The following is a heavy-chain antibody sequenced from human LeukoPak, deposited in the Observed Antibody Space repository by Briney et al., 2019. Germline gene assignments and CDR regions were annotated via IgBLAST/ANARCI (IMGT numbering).Heavy chain of an antibody. J-gene: IGHJ4*02. CDR2: IKQDGSDK. V-gene: IGHV3-7*04. CDR1: GFILSSYW. CDR3: ARERVCRSNSCYSTFDS. Sequence: GGSLRLFCAASGFILSSYWMTWVRQAPGKGLEGVANIKQDGSDKHYVDSVKGRSTNSRDNAKNSLFLQMDSLRDEDTAVYYCARERVCRSNSCYSTFDSWGQGTLVTVSS. D-gene: IGHD2-2*02.